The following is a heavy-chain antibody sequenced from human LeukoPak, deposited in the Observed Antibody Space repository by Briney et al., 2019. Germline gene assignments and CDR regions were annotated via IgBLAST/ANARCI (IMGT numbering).Heavy chain of an antibody. Sequence: PSETLSLTCTVPGGSISSYYWSWIRQPPGKGLEWIGYIYYSGSTNYNPSLKSRVTISVDTSKNQFSLKLSSVTAADTAVYYCARVHYYDSSGYLVDYWGQGTLVTVSS. V-gene: IGHV4-59*01. CDR2: IYYSGST. J-gene: IGHJ4*02. D-gene: IGHD3-22*01. CDR3: ARVHYYDSSGYLVDY. CDR1: GGSISSYY.